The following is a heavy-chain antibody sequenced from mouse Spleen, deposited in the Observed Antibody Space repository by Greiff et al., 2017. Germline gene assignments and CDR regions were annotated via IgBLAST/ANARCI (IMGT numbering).Heavy chain of an antibody. V-gene: IGHV3-8*02. CDR2: ISYSGST. Sequence: EVMLVESGPSLVKPSQTLSLTCSVTGDSITSGYWNWIRKFPGNKLEYMGYISYSGSTYYNPSLKSRISITRDTSKNQYYLQLNSVTTEDTATYYCARYDGYDGGAWFAYWGQGTLVTVSA. CDR1: GDSITSGY. D-gene: IGHD2-2*01. J-gene: IGHJ3*01. CDR3: ARYDGYDGGAWFAY.